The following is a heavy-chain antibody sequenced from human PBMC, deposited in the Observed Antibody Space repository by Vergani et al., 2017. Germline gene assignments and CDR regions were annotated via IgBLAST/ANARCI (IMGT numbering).Heavy chain of an antibody. Sequence: QAQLVESGGGLVKPGGSLRLSCAASGFTFSDHYMSWIRQAPGKGLEWVSGISWNSGAVDYADSVRGRFTISRDNAKNSLFLEMNSLRFEDTAVYFCTKGSVYYHDSAGHGYDPYTGFDLWGQGTLVTVSS. V-gene: IGHV3-11*01. D-gene: IGHD5-12*01. J-gene: IGHJ3*01. CDR1: GFTFSDHY. CDR3: TKGSVYYHDSAGHGYDPYTGFDL. CDR2: ISWNSGAV.